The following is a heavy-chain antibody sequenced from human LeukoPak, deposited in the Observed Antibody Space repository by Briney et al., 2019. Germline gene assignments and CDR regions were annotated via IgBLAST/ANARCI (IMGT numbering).Heavy chain of an antibody. CDR2: IYYSGST. Sequence: SETLSLTCTVSGGSISSYYLSWIRQPPGKGLEWIGYIYYSGSTNYNPSLKSRVTISVDTSKNQFSLKLSSVTAADTAVYYCARVYSSSWSNWFDPWGPGTLVTVSS. V-gene: IGHV4-59*01. CDR1: GGSISSYY. J-gene: IGHJ5*02. CDR3: ARVYSSSWSNWFDP. D-gene: IGHD6-13*01.